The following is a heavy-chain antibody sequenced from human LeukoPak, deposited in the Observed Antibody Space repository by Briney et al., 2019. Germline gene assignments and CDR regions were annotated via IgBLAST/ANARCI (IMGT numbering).Heavy chain of an antibody. J-gene: IGHJ4*02. CDR1: GGSFSGYY. D-gene: IGHD3-16*02. CDR3: ARTPISPIYDYVWRSYRSSLFDY. V-gene: IGHV4-34*01. CDR2: INHSGST. Sequence: SETLSLTCAVYGGSFSGYYWSWIRQPPGKGLEWIGEINHSGSTNYNPSLKSRVTISVDTSKNQFSLKLSSVTAADTAVYYCARTPISPIYDYVWRSYRSSLFDYWGQGTLVTVSS.